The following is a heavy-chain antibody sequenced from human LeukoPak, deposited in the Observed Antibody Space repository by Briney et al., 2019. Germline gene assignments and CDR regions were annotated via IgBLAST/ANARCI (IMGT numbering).Heavy chain of an antibody. CDR1: GYTFTGYY. CDR2: INPNSGGT. V-gene: IGHV1-2*02. J-gene: IGHJ5*02. Sequence: ASVKVSCKASGYTFTGYYMHWVRQAPGQGLEWMGWINPNSGGTNYAQKFQGRVTMTRDTSISTAYMELSRLRSDDTAVYYCARVSLSHVRRSYSPWGQGTLVTVSS. CDR3: ARVSLSHVRRSYSP. D-gene: IGHD1-26*01.